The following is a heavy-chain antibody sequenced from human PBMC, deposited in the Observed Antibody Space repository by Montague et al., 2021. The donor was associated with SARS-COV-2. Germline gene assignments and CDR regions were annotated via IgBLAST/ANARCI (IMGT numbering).Heavy chain of an antibody. CDR3: ARSYCDYRDSYFDS. CDR1: GFSLNTSGMC. CDR2: XXWDEDQ. V-gene: IGHV2-70*01. D-gene: IGHD4-17*01. Sequence: PALVKPTQTLTLTCTFSGFSLNTSGMCVSWIRQPPGKALEWLALXXWDEDQYYSTSLKTRLTISKDTSKNQVVLTMTNMDPIDTATYYCARSYCDYRDSYFDSWGQGTLVTVSS. J-gene: IGHJ4*02.